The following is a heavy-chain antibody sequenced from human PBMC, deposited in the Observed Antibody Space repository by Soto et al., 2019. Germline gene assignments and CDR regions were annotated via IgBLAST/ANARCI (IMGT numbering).Heavy chain of an antibody. CDR1: GFTFSSYS. V-gene: IGHV3-21*01. CDR2: ISSSSSYI. D-gene: IGHD4-4*01. J-gene: IGHJ5*02. CDR3: ARDEGPTVTTSWFDP. Sequence: EVQLVESGGGLVKPGGSLRLSCAASGFTFSSYSMNWVRQAPGKGLEWVSSISSSSSYIYYADSVKGRFTISRDNAKNSLYLKMNSLRAEDTAVYYCARDEGPTVTTSWFDPWGQGTLVTVSS.